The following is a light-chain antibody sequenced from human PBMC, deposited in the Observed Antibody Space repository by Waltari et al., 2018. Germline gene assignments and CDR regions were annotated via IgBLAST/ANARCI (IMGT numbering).Light chain of an antibody. CDR2: WAS. J-gene: IGKJ1*01. CDR1: QSVLYSSNNKNY. Sequence: DIVMTQSPDSLAVSLGERATINCKSSQSVLYSSNNKNYLAWYQQKPGQPPKLLIYWASTRESGVPDRFRGSGSGTDFTLKISRVEAEDVGVYCCGQSTHLPRTFGQGTKVEIK. V-gene: IGKV4-1*01. CDR3: GQSTHLPRT.